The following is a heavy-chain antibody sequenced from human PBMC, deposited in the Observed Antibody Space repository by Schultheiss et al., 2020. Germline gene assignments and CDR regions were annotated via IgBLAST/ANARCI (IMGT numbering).Heavy chain of an antibody. CDR1: GGTFSSYA. Sequence: ASVKVSGKASGGTFSSYAISWVRQAPGQGLEWMGWINAGNGNTKYSQKFQGRVTMTTDTSTSTAYMALTSLRSEDTAVYYCALHSAGWYPWGQGTQVTVSS. V-gene: IGHV1-18*01. CDR2: INAGNGNT. J-gene: IGHJ5*02. D-gene: IGHD6-19*01. CDR3: ALHSAGWYP.